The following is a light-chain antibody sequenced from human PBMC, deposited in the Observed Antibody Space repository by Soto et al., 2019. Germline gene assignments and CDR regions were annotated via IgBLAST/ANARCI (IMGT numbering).Light chain of an antibody. CDR3: QQYLITPWT. CDR1: QSVTNNY. CDR2: GAS. J-gene: IGKJ1*01. Sequence: EIVLTHSPGTLSLSPGERATLSCRASQSVTNNYLAWYQSKPGQAPRLLIHGASNRATGIPDRFSGSGSGTDFTLTIGRLEPEDCAVYYCQQYLITPWTFGQGTKVDI. V-gene: IGKV3-20*01.